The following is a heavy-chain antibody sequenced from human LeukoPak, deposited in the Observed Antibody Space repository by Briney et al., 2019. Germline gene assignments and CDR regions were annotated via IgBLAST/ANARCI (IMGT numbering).Heavy chain of an antibody. CDR2: IYPGDSDT. J-gene: IGHJ2*01. Sequence: GESLKISCKGSGYSFTSYWIGWVRQMPGKGLEWMGIIYPGDSDTRYSPSFQGQVTISADKSISTAYLQWSSLKASDTAMYYCARRANTAMVDWYFDLWGRGTLVTVSS. CDR1: GYSFTSYW. V-gene: IGHV5-51*01. CDR3: ARRANTAMVDWYFDL. D-gene: IGHD5-18*01.